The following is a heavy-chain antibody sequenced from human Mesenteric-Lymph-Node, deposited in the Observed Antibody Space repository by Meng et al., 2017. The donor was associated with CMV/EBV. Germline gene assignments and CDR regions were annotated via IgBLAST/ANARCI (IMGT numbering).Heavy chain of an antibody. J-gene: IGHJ6*02. D-gene: IGHD6-6*01. CDR1: GGSVSSGSYY. CDR2: IYYSGST. V-gene: IGHV4-61*01. Sequence: SETLSPTCTVSGGSVSSGSYYWSWIRQPPGKGLEWIGYIYYSGSTNDNPSLKSRVTISVDTSKNQFSLKLSSVTAADTAVYYCARDKLADYYYYDMDVWGQGTSVTVSS. CDR3: ARDKLADYYYYDMDV.